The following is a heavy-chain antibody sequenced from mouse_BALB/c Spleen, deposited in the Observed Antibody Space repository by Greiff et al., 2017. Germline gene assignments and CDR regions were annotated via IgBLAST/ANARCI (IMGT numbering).Heavy chain of an antibody. V-gene: IGHV14-3*02. CDR3: ARGTPDY. J-gene: IGHJ2*01. CDR1: GFNFKDTY. CDR2: IDPANGNT. D-gene: IGHD3-3*01. Sequence: EVQLQQSGAELVKPGASVKLSCTASGFNFKDTYMHWVKQRPEQGLEWIGRIDPANGNTKYDPKFQGKATITADTSSNTAYLQLSSLTSEDTAVYYCARGTPDYWGQGTTLTVSS.